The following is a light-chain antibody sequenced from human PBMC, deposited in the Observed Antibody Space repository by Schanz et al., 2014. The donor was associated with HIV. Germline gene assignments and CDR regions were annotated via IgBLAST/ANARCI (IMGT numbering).Light chain of an antibody. CDR1: SSDVGADNS. Sequence: QSALTQPASVSGSPGQSITISCTGTSSDVGADNSVSWYQQHPGRAPRLLVYDVTYRPSGVSNRFSGSKSGNTASLTISGLQAEDEADYYCSSYAGSGNLGVFGGGTKLTVL. J-gene: IGLJ2*01. V-gene: IGLV2-14*03. CDR2: DVT. CDR3: SSYAGSGNLGV.